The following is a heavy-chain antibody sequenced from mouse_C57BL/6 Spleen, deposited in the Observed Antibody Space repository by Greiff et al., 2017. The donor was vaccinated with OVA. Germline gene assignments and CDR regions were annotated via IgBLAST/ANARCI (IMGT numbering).Heavy chain of an antibody. CDR2: ISSGSSTI. V-gene: IGHV5-17*01. J-gene: IGHJ1*03. CDR3: AIYGSSHWYFDV. Sequence: EVKVEESGGGLVKPGGSLKLSCAASGFTFSDYGMHWVRQAPEKGLEWVAYISSGSSTIYYADTVKGRFTISRDNAKNTLFLQMTSLRSEDTAMYYCAIYGSSHWYFDVWGTGTTVTVSS. D-gene: IGHD1-1*01. CDR1: GFTFSDYG.